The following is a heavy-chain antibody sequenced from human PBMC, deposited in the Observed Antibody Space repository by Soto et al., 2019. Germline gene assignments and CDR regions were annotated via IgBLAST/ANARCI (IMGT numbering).Heavy chain of an antibody. D-gene: IGHD2-2*02. CDR1: GGSISSSNW. CDR2: INHSGST. Sequence: QVQLQESGPGLVKPSGTLSLTCAVSGGSISSSNWWSWVRQPPGKGLEWIGEINHSGSTNYNPSLKSRVTISVDTSKNQFSLKLSSVTAADTAVYYCARGPIPGYCSSTSCDTWFDPWGQGTLVTVSS. V-gene: IGHV4-4*02. J-gene: IGHJ5*02. CDR3: ARGPIPGYCSSTSCDTWFDP.